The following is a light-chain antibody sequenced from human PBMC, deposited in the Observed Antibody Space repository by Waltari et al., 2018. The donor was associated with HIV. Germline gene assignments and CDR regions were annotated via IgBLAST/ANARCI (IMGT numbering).Light chain of an antibody. Sequence: QSVLTQPPSASGTPGQRVTLSCSGSNSNLGANYVYWYQQFPGAAPKLLIYRNSQRLSGVPDRFSGSKSGTSASLAISVLRSDDEANYSCATWDDSLSLWVFGGGTKLTVL. CDR3: ATWDDSLSLWV. CDR1: NSNLGANY. J-gene: IGLJ3*02. V-gene: IGLV1-47*01. CDR2: RNS.